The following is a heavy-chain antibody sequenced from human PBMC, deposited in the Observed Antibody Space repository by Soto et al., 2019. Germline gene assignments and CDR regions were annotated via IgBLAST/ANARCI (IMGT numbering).Heavy chain of an antibody. CDR3: ASGYCSSTSCYYSDGVDV. J-gene: IGHJ6*02. CDR2: IYYSGST. CDR1: GGSIRSDVYY. Sequence: QVQLQESGPGLVKPSQTLSLTCTVSGGSIRSDVYYWSWIRQHPGKGLEWIGYIYYSGSTYYNPSLKSRATISLDTSENQFSLRLTSVTAADTAVYYCASGYCSSTSCYYSDGVDVWGQGTTVTVSS. V-gene: IGHV4-31*03. D-gene: IGHD2-2*01.